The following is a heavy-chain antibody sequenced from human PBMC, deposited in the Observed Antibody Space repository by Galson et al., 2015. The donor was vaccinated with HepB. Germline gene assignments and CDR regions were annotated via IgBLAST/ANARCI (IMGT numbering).Heavy chain of an antibody. CDR1: GGTFSSYA. V-gene: IGHV1-69*04. J-gene: IGHJ6*02. CDR3: AREVAWFGESYGMDV. D-gene: IGHD3-10*01. CDR2: IIPILGIA. Sequence: SVKVSCKASGGTFSSYAISWVRQAPGQGLEWMGRIIPILGIANYAQKFQGRVTITADKSTSTAYMELSSLRSEDTAVYYCAREVAWFGESYGMDVWGQGTTVTVSS.